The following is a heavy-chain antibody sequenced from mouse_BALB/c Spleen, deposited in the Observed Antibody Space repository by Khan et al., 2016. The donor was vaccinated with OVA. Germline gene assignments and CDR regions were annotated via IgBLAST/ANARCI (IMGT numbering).Heavy chain of an antibody. CDR2: IYYSGTV. CDR3: ARDYGSLYWFFDV. J-gene: IGHJ1*01. D-gene: IGHD1-1*01. CDR1: GISITSGNYR. Sequence: VQLKESGPGLVKPSQTVSLTCTVTGISITSGNYRWSWIRQFPGNKLEWRGNIYYSGTVTYNPSLTSRTTITRDTSKNQFFLEMNSLTAEDTATYYCARDYGSLYWFFDVWGAGTTVTVSS. V-gene: IGHV3-5*02.